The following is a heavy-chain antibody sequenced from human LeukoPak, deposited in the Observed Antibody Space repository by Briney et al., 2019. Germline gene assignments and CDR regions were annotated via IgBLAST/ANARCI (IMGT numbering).Heavy chain of an antibody. D-gene: IGHD2-2*01. Sequence: GGSLRLSCAASGFTFSDYYMSWIRQAPGKGLEWVSYISSSSSYTNYADSVKGRFTISRDNAKNSLYLQMNSLRAEDTAVYYCARVPGYCSSTSCYSWFDPWGQGTLVTASS. CDR3: ARVPGYCSSTSCYSWFDP. V-gene: IGHV3-11*06. CDR2: ISSSSSYT. CDR1: GFTFSDYY. J-gene: IGHJ5*02.